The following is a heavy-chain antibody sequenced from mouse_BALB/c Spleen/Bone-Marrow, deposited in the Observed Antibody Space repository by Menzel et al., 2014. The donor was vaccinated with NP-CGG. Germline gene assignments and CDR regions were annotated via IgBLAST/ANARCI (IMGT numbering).Heavy chain of an antibody. J-gene: IGHJ2*01. Sequence: EVKLQESGPGLVKPSQSLSLTCTVTGYSITSDYAWNLIRQFPGNKLEWMGYMSSSGSTSYRPSLKSRISITRDTSKNQFFLQLNSVTAEDTGTYYCARDYYGSSYFDYWGQGTTLTVSS. CDR2: MSSSGST. CDR3: ARDYYGSSYFDY. CDR1: GYSITSDYA. V-gene: IGHV3-2*02. D-gene: IGHD1-1*01.